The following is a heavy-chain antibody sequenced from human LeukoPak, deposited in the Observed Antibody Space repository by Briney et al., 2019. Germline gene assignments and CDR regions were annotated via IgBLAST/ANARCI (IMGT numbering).Heavy chain of an antibody. V-gene: IGHV3-53*01. J-gene: IGHJ4*02. CDR1: GFTVSSNY. CDR3: ARRPSSSWYINYFDY. CDR2: IYSGGST. D-gene: IGHD6-13*01. Sequence: GGSLRLSCVASGFTVSSNYMSWVRQAPGKGLEWVSVIYSGGSTYYADSVKGRFTISRHNSKNTLYLQMNSLRAEDTAVYYCARRPSSSWYINYFDYWGQGTLVTVSS.